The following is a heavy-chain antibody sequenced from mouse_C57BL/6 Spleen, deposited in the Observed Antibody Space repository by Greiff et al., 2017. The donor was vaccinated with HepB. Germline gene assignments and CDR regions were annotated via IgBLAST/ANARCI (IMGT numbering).Heavy chain of an antibody. CDR2: INYDGSST. CDR3: ARDGGNNYFDY. Sequence: EVKVVESEGGLVQPGSSMKLSCTASGFTFSDYYMAWVRQVPEKGLEWVANINYDGSSTYYLDSLKSRFIISRDNAKNILYLQMSSLKSEDTATYYCARDGGNNYFDYWGQGTTLTVSS. CDR1: GFTFSDYY. V-gene: IGHV5-16*01. J-gene: IGHJ2*01.